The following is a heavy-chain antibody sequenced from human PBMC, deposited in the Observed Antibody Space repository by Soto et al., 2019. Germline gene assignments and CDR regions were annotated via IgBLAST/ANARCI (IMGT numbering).Heavy chain of an antibody. Sequence: QVQLVESGGGVVQPGRSLRLSCAASGFTFSTYGINWVRQAPGQGLEWVARILYDGINKYYADSVKGRFTSARDNSKNTLYLQMNSLRAEDTAVYYCARDQGVGAFDIWGQGTMVTVSS. D-gene: IGHD3-16*01. V-gene: IGHV3-33*01. CDR1: GFTFSTYG. CDR2: ILYDGINK. J-gene: IGHJ3*02. CDR3: ARDQGVGAFDI.